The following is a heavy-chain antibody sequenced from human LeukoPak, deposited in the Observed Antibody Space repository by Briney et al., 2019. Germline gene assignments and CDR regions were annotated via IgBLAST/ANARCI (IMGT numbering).Heavy chain of an antibody. CDR2: ISAYNGNT. CDR1: GYTFTSYG. Sequence: GASVKVSCKASGYTFTSYGISWVRQAPGQGLEWMGWISAYNGNTNYAQKLQGRVTMTTDTSTSTAYMELRSLRSDDTAVYYCARARLGRYCSGGSCYSLGYWGQGTLVTVSS. CDR3: ARARLGRYCSGGSCYSLGY. V-gene: IGHV1-18*01. J-gene: IGHJ4*02. D-gene: IGHD2-15*01.